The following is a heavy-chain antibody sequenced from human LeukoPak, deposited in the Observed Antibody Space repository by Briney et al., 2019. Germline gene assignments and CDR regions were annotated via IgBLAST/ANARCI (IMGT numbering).Heavy chain of an antibody. D-gene: IGHD4-17*01. Sequence: GGSLRLFCAASGFSVISNYMNWVRQAPGKGLEWVSVIYSAGSANYIDSVKGRFTISRDNSKNTVYLQMNSLTAEDTAVYYCAFLTVTFDHWGQGTLVTVSS. V-gene: IGHV3-53*01. CDR1: GFSVISNY. CDR2: IYSAGSA. CDR3: AFLTVTFDH. J-gene: IGHJ4*02.